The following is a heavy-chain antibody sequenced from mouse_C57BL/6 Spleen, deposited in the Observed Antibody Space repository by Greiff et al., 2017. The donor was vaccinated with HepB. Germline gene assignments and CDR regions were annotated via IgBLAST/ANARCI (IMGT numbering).Heavy chain of an antibody. Sequence: VQLQQPGAELVRPGSSVKLSCKASGYTFTSYWMDWVKQRPGQGLEWIGNIYPSDSETHYNQKFKDKATLTVDKSSSTAYLQLSSLTSEDSAVYYCARTTLTTRYYFDYWGQGTTLTVSS. CDR2: IYPSDSET. D-gene: IGHD1-1*01. J-gene: IGHJ2*01. V-gene: IGHV1-61*01. CDR1: GYTFTSYW. CDR3: ARTTLTTRYYFDY.